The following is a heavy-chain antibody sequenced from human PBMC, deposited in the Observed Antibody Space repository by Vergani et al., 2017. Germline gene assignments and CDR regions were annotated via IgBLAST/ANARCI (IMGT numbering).Heavy chain of an antibody. CDR2: IAPSDSYN. Sequence: DVQLVQSGAEVKKPGESLRISCKGSGYSFTSYWISWVRQMPGKGLEGMGRIAPSDSYNNYSPSFQGHVTISADKSISTAYLQWSSLKASDTAMYYGATRAYCGGDCYTDDYWGQGTLVTVSS. V-gene: IGHV5-10-1*01. CDR3: ATRAYCGGDCYTDDY. CDR1: GYSFTSYW. D-gene: IGHD2-21*02. J-gene: IGHJ4*02.